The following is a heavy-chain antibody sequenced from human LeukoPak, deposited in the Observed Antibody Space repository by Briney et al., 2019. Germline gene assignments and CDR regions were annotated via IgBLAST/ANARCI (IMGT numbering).Heavy chain of an antibody. D-gene: IGHD3-3*01. V-gene: IGHV4-31*03. CDR2: IYYSGST. CDR3: ARDGVGSGYYNYYYYGMDV. J-gene: IGHJ6*02. Sequence: KPSQTLSLTCTVSGGSISSGGYYWSWIRQHPGKGLEWIGYIYYSGSTYYNPSLKSRVTISVDTSKNQFSLKLSSVTAADTAVYYCARDGVGSGYYNYYYYGMDVWGQGTTVTVSS. CDR1: GGSISSGGYY.